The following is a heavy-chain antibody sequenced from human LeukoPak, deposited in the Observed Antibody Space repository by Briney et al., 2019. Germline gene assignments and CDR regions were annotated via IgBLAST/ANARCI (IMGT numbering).Heavy chain of an antibody. CDR2: IYPGDSDT. J-gene: IGHJ4*02. D-gene: IGHD2-15*01. CDR3: AFSLGYCSGGSCYFDY. CDR1: GYSFTSYW. V-gene: IGHV5-51*01. Sequence: GESLKISCKGSGYSFTSYWIGWVRQMPGKGLERMGIIYPGDSDTRYSPSFQGQVTISADKSISTAYLQWRSLKASDTAMYYCAFSLGYCSGGSCYFDYWGQGTLVTVSS.